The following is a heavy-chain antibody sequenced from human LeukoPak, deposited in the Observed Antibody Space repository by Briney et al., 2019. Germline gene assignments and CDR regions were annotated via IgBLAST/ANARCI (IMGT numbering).Heavy chain of an antibody. CDR2: IYHSGST. V-gene: IGHV4-30-2*01. D-gene: IGHD6-13*01. CDR1: GGSISSGGYY. J-gene: IGHJ4*02. Sequence: SQTLSLTCTVSGGSISSGGYYWSWIRQPPGKGLEWIGYIYHSGSTYYNPSLKSRVTISVDRSKNQFSLKLSSVTAADTAVYYCARDVVGSSWNYYFDYWGQGTLVTVSS. CDR3: ARDVVGSSWNYYFDY.